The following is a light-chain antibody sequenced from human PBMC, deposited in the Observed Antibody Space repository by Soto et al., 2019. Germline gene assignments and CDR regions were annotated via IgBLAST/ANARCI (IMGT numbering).Light chain of an antibody. J-gene: IGKJ1*01. CDR2: EAS. CDR3: HQRKRWPRT. CDR1: QTVGVR. V-gene: IGKV3-11*01. Sequence: EIVLTQSPGTLSLSPLEIATLSCMASQTVGVRLAWYQHKPGQAPRLLIYEASNRAAGVPGRFSGSGSGTDFTLTISRLEPEDFAFYYCHQRKRWPRTFGQGTKVDIK.